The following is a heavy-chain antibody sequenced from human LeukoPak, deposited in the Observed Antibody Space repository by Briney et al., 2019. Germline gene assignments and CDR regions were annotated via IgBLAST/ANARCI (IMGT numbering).Heavy chain of an antibody. J-gene: IGHJ5*02. V-gene: IGHV4-39*01. CDR2: IYYSGST. CDR1: GGSISSSSYY. Sequence: SETLSLTCAVYGGSISSSSYYWGWIRQPPGKGLEWIGSIYYSGSTYYNPSLKSRVTISVDTSKNQFSLKLSSVTAADTAVYYCARRQYSGYAWFDPWGQGTLVTVSS. CDR3: ARRQYSGYAWFDP. D-gene: IGHD5-12*01.